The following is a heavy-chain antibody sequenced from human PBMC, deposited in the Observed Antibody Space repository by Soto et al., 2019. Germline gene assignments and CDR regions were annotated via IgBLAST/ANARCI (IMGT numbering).Heavy chain of an antibody. V-gene: IGHV4-59*01. Sequence: SETLSLTCTVSDGSISSYYWSWIRQPPGKGLEWIGYIYGTGTTNYSPSLTNRVTISVDMSKNQFSLRLSSVTAADTAVYYCAGFSSGTYLFDLWGQGAPVTVSS. D-gene: IGHD1-26*01. J-gene: IGHJ5*02. CDR1: DGSISSYY. CDR2: IYGTGTT. CDR3: AGFSSGTYLFDL.